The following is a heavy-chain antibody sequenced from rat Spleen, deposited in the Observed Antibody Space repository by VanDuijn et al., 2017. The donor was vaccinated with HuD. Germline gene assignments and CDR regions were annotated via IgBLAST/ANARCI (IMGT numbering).Heavy chain of an antibody. CDR3: ARHGYGGYTNWFAY. J-gene: IGHJ3*01. CDR1: GFIFSDYY. Sequence: EVQLVESGGGLVQPGRSMKLSCAASGFIFSDYYMAWVRQAPKKGLEWVASISYEGSSTYYGDSVKGRFTISRDNAKSIQYLQMDSLRSEDTATYYCARHGYGGYTNWFAYWGQGTLVTVSS. D-gene: IGHD1-11*01. CDR2: ISYEGSST. V-gene: IGHV5-22*01.